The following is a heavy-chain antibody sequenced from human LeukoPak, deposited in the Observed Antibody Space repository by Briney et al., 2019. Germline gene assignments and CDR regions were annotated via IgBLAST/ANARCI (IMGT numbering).Heavy chain of an antibody. V-gene: IGHV1-46*01. Sequence: ASVKVSCKASGYTFTSYYMHWVRQAPGQGLEWMGIINPSGGSTSYAQKFQGRVTMTRDTSISTAYMELSRLRSDDTAVYYCASPAWGYYDSSGYLGFDYWGQGTLVTVSS. CDR1: GYTFTSYY. CDR2: INPSGGST. CDR3: ASPAWGYYDSSGYLGFDY. J-gene: IGHJ4*02. D-gene: IGHD3-22*01.